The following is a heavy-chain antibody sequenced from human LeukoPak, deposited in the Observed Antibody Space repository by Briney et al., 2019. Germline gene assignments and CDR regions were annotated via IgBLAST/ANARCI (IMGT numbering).Heavy chain of an antibody. Sequence: SETLSLTCTVSGGSISSYYCCWIRKPPGKGLGRIGYVYYIGSTNYSSSLKSRVTISVDTSKNQYSPKLSSATAADTAVYYCARVVYDYVWGSKFYYYLDVWGKGTTVTVSS. J-gene: IGHJ6*03. CDR1: GGSISSYY. D-gene: IGHD3-16*01. CDR2: VYYIGST. V-gene: IGHV4-59*01. CDR3: ARVVYDYVWGSKFYYYLDV.